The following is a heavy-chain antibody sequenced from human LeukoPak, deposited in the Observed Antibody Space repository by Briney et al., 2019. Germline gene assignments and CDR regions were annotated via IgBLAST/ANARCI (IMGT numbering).Heavy chain of an antibody. J-gene: IGHJ1*01. CDR3: AREPLAAAGTIYFQH. CDR1: GFTFSNYS. Sequence: GGSLRLSCAASGFTFSNYSMSWIRQAPGKGLEWVSYISSSGSTIYYADSVKGRFTISRDNANNSLDLQMNSLRAEDTAVYYCAREPLAAAGTIYFQHWGQGTLVTVSS. D-gene: IGHD6-13*01. CDR2: ISSSGSTI. V-gene: IGHV3-11*04.